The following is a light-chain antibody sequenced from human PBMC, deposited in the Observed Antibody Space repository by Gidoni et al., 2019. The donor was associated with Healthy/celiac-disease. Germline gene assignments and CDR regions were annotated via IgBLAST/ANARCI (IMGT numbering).Light chain of an antibody. CDR1: QSVSSY. Sequence: EIVFTQSPATLSLSPGERATLSCRASQSVSSYLDWYQQKPGQAPRLLIYDASNRATGIPARFSGSGSGTDFTLTISSLEPEDFAVYYCQQRSNWPLPFXGXTKVEIK. V-gene: IGKV3-11*01. CDR3: QQRSNWPLP. J-gene: IGKJ4*01. CDR2: DAS.